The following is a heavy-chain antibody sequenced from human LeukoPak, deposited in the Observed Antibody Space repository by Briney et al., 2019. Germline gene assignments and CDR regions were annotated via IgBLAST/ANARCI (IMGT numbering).Heavy chain of an antibody. V-gene: IGHV4-59*08. Sequence: PSETLSLTCTVSGGSISRYYWSWIRQPPGKGLEWIGYIYYSGSTNYNPSLKSRVTISVDTSKNQFSLKLSSVTAADTAVYYCARLNFDYYDSRSYNGFDPWGQGTLVTVSS. D-gene: IGHD3-10*01. CDR1: GGSISRYY. CDR3: ARLNFDYYDSRSYNGFDP. J-gene: IGHJ5*02. CDR2: IYYSGST.